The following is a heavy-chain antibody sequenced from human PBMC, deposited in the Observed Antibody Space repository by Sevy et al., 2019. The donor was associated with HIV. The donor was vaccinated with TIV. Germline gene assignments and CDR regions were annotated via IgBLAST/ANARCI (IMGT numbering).Heavy chain of an antibody. CDR1: GFTFSTYA. CDR3: AKDQAKLSLEFDY. J-gene: IGHJ4*02. D-gene: IGHD1-26*01. V-gene: IGHV3-23*01. Sequence: GGSLRLSCAASGFTFSTYAMSWVRQAPGKGLEWVSTIYASGASTSYADSVKGRFIISRDNSKNTVYLQMNSLRAEDTAMYYCAKDQAKLSLEFDYWGQGTLVTVSS. CDR2: IYASGAST.